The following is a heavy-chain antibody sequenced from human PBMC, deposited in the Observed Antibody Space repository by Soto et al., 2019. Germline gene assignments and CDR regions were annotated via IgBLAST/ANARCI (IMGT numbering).Heavy chain of an antibody. V-gene: IGHV4-34*01. D-gene: IGHD3-10*01. Sequence: ASETVYLTXAVCGESFSGYDWSWIRKPPGKGLEWIGEINHSGSTNYNPSLKSRVTISVDTSKNQFSLKLSSVTAADTAVYYCASGRVRGVIKTSSYYSHGMGVRGQGTTVTVPS. CDR3: ASGRVRGVIKTSSYYSHGMGV. J-gene: IGHJ6*02. CDR2: INHSGST. CDR1: GESFSGYD.